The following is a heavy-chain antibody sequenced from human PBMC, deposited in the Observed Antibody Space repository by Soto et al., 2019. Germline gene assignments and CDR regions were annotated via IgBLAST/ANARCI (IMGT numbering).Heavy chain of an antibody. D-gene: IGHD2-21*02. J-gene: IGHJ3*01. V-gene: IGHV3-74*01. CDR2: IHSDASST. Sequence: EVQLVEAEGGLVQPGGSLRLSCAASGFTFSYYWMHWVRQAPGQGLVWVSRIHSDASSTTYADSVKGRFTMSRDNAKNTLYLQMNSLRAEDTAVYYCARGDRGAFDLWGQGTMVTVSS. CDR3: ARGDRGAFDL. CDR1: GFTFSYYW.